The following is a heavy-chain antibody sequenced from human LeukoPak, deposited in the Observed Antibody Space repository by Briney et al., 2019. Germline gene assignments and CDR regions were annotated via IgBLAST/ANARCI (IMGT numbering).Heavy chain of an antibody. D-gene: IGHD6-13*01. V-gene: IGHV4-61*01. Sequence: SETLSLTCTVSGGSVSSGSYYWSWIRQPPGKGLEWIGYIYYSGSTNYDPSLKSRVTISVDTSKNQSSLKLSSVTAADTAVYYCARGVVGSWEIDYWGQGTLVTVSS. CDR1: GGSVSSGSYY. CDR3: ARGVVGSWEIDY. CDR2: IYYSGST. J-gene: IGHJ4*02.